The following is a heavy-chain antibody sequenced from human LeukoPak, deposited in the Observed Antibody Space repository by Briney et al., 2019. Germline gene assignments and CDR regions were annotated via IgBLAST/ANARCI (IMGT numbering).Heavy chain of an antibody. D-gene: IGHD3-22*01. CDR1: GGSFSGYY. J-gene: IGHJ3*02. Sequence: SETLSLTCAVYGGSFSGYYWSWIRQPPGKGLEWIGEINHSGSTNYNPSLKSRVTISVDTSKNQFSLKLSSVTAEDTAVYYCARQYYYDTSGYDAFDIWGQGTMVTVSS. CDR2: INHSGST. V-gene: IGHV4-34*01. CDR3: ARQYYYDTSGYDAFDI.